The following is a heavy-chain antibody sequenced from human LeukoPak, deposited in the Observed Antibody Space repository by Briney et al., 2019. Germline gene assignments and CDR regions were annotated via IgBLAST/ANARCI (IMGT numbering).Heavy chain of an antibody. D-gene: IGHD2/OR15-2a*01. J-gene: IGHJ4*02. Sequence: KESGPTLVKPTQTLTLTCTFSGFSLSTSGVGVGWIRQPPGKALEWLALIYWDDDKRYSPSLKSRLTITKDTSKNQVVLTMTNMDPVDTATYSGSHYSPELSLDYWGQGTLVTVSS. CDR2: IYWDDDK. V-gene: IGHV2-5*02. CDR1: GFSLSTSGVG. CDR3: SHYSPELSLDY.